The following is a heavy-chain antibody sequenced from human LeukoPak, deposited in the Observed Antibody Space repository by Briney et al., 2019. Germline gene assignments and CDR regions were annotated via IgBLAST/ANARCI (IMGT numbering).Heavy chain of an antibody. V-gene: IGHV4-31*03. Sequence: SETLFLTCTVSGGSISSGGYYWSWIRQHPGKGLEWIGYIYYSGSAYYNPSLKSRVTISVDTSKNQFSLKLSSVTAADTAVYYCARDRGYCSGGSCYSALRFQHWGQGTLVTVSS. CDR2: IYYSGSA. CDR1: GGSISSGGYY. D-gene: IGHD2-15*01. CDR3: ARDRGYCSGGSCYSALRFQH. J-gene: IGHJ1*01.